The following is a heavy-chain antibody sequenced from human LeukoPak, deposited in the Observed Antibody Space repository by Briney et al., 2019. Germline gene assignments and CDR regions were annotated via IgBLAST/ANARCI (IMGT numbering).Heavy chain of an antibody. CDR2: IYYSGST. CDR1: GGSISSYY. D-gene: IGHD3-22*01. J-gene: IGHJ6*02. V-gene: IGHV4-59*12. CDR3: ARGRIAKIVVVHSFHYGMNV. Sequence: SDTLSLTCTVSGGSISSYYWSWIRQPPGKGLEWIGYIYYSGSTNYNPSLKSRVTISVDTSKNQFSLELRSVTAADTAVYYCARGRIAKIVVVHSFHYGMNVWGQGTTVTVSS.